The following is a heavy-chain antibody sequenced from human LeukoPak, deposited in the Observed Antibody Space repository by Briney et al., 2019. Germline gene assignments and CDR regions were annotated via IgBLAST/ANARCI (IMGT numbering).Heavy chain of an antibody. Sequence: ASVKVSCKGSGYTFTGYYMHWVRQAPGQGLEWMGWINPISGTTNYAQKLQGRVTVTRDTSICTVYMELSRLESDDTALYYCVRDLMTTPTWDFDYWGQGTLVTVAS. J-gene: IGHJ4*02. D-gene: IGHD3-16*01. CDR2: INPISGTT. CDR1: GYTFTGYY. CDR3: VRDLMTTPTWDFDY. V-gene: IGHV1-2*02.